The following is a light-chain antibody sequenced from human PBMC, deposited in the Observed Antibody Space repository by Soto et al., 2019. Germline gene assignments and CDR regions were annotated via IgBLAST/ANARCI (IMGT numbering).Light chain of an antibody. CDR3: QQYSNYWT. Sequence: DIQMTQSPSTLSASVGDRVTITCRASQSISSWLAWYQQKPGKDPKLLIYKASSLESGVPSRFSGSGSGTEFTLTISSLQPNDFATYYCQQYSNYWTFGQGTKVEIK. V-gene: IGKV1-5*03. CDR2: KAS. J-gene: IGKJ1*01. CDR1: QSISSW.